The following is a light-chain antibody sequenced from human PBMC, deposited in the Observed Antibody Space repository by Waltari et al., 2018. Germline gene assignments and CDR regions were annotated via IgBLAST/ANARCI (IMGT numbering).Light chain of an antibody. CDR2: DDS. Sequence: SYVLTQPPSVSVAPGQTARITCGGDRIGSKSVHWYQQKPGQALVLVVFDDSDRPSGISERFSGSISGPTATLTISRVEAGDEADYYCQVWESSVVFGGGTKLTVL. V-gene: IGLV3-21*02. J-gene: IGLJ2*01. CDR3: QVWESSVV. CDR1: RIGSKS.